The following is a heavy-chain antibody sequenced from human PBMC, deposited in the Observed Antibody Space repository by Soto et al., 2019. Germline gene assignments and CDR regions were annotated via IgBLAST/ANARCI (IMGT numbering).Heavy chain of an antibody. J-gene: IGHJ6*03. V-gene: IGHV3-23*01. Sequence: GGSLRLSCAASGFTFRTYTMSWVRQAPGKGLEWVSVISHTGDNTYYADSLKCRFTISRDNSKNTLYLQMDSLRAEDTAVYYCAREPQYYYYYMDVWGKGTTVTVSS. CDR3: AREPQYYYYYMDV. CDR2: ISHTGDNT. CDR1: GFTFRTYT.